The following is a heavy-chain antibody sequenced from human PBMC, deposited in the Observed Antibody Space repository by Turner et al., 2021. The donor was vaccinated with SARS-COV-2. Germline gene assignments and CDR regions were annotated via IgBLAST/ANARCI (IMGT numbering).Heavy chain of an antibody. CDR3: AGQLWLRGAFDI. D-gene: IGHD5-18*01. CDR2: IYHSGST. V-gene: IGHV4-31*03. CDR1: GGSISSGGYY. J-gene: IGHJ3*02. Sequence: QVQLQESGPGLVKPSQTLSLTCTVSGGSISSGGYYWSWIRQHPGKGLEWIGNIYHSGSTYYNSSLKSRVTISVDTSKNQFSLKLSSVTAADTAVYYCAGQLWLRGAFDIWGQGTMVTVSS.